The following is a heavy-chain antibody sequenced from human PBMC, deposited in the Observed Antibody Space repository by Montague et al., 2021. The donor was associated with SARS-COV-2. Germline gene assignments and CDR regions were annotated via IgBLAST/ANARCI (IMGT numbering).Heavy chain of an antibody. J-gene: IGHJ4*02. V-gene: IGHV4-34*01. D-gene: IGHD3-16*01. CDR2: ISLSGRT. CDR1: GVSFSDDF. Sequence: SETLSLTCGVYGVSFSDDFWTWIRQSPEKGLEWIGEISLSGRTNYNPSLNNRVTISLDTSRKQFSLNPNSVTAADTAIYYCARDFERGGNFDYWGQGILVTVSS. CDR3: ARDFERGGNFDY.